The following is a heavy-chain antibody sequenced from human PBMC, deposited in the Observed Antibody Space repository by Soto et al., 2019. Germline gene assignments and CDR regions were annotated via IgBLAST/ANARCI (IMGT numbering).Heavy chain of an antibody. Sequence: GGSLRLSCAASGFTFSSYSMNWVRQAPGKGLEWVSSISSSSSYIYYADSVKGRFTISRDNAKNSLYLQMNSLRAEDTAVYYCASIIAAALAFDIWGQGTMVTVSS. J-gene: IGHJ3*02. CDR1: GFTFSSYS. CDR2: ISSSSSYI. D-gene: IGHD6-13*01. V-gene: IGHV3-21*01. CDR3: ASIIAAALAFDI.